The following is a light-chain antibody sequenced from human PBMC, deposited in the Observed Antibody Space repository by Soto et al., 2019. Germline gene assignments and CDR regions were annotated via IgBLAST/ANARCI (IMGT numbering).Light chain of an antibody. CDR2: DVS. V-gene: IGLV2-14*01. CDR3: YSYTSSSTYV. Sequence: QSVLTQPASVSGSPGQSITISCSGTGSDVGAYNYVSWYQQHPAKAPQLMIYDVSNRPSGVSDRFSGSKSSNTSSLTISGLQAEDEADYYCYSYTSSSTYVFGSGTKLTVL. J-gene: IGLJ1*01. CDR1: GSDVGAYNY.